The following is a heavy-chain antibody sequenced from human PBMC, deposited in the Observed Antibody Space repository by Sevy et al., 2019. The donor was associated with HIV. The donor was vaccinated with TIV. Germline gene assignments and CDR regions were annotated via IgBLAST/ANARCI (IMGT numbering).Heavy chain of an antibody. CDR3: AKVIEGGTWIQLWSQGAALDY. Sequence: GGSLRLSCAASGFTFSSYALHWVRQAPGKGLEWVAVISYDGSNKYYADSVKGRFTICRDNSKKTLYLQMNSRRAEDTAVYYCAKVIEGGTWIQLWSQGAALDYWGQGTLVTVSS. CDR1: GFTFSSYA. V-gene: IGHV3-30-3*01. CDR2: ISYDGSNK. D-gene: IGHD5-18*01. J-gene: IGHJ4*02.